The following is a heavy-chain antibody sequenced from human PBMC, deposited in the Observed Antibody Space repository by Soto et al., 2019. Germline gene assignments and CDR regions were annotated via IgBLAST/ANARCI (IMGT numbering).Heavy chain of an antibody. V-gene: IGHV4-31*03. J-gene: IGHJ4*02. CDR1: GGSINSGGYY. D-gene: IGHD3-3*01. Sequence: SLSLTCTVSGGSINSGGYYWSWIRQHPGKGLEWIGYIYYSGSTYYNPSLKSRVTISIDTSKNQFSLKLSSVTAADTAVYYCARAQTIFGIITVFDYWGQGTLVTVSS. CDR2: IYYSGST. CDR3: ARAQTIFGIITVFDY.